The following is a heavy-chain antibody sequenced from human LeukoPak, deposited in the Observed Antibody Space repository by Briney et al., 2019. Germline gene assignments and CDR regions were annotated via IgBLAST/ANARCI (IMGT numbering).Heavy chain of an antibody. Sequence: KRGESLKISCQTSGYDFSTKWIGWVRQMPGKGLEWMGIIYPTDSITRYSPSFQGHVSISVDTSINTAYLQWASLRPSDTAMYFCARLAPDYADYWFDPWGQGTLVTV. J-gene: IGHJ5*02. CDR3: ARLAPDYADYWFDP. D-gene: IGHD4-17*01. CDR2: IYPTDSIT. CDR1: GYDFSTKW. V-gene: IGHV5-51*01.